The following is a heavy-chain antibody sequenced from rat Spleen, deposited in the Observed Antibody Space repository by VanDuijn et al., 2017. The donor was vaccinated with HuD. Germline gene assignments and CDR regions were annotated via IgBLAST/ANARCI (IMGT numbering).Heavy chain of an antibody. J-gene: IGHJ2*01. CDR1: GYSITNNY. V-gene: IGHV3-3*01. CDR3: GRDNNYKAY. D-gene: IGHD1-10*01. CDR2: IDSAGST. Sequence: EVQLQESGPGLVKPSQSLSLTCSVTGYSITNNYWGWIRKFPGNKLEWMGYIDSAGSTNYNPSLKSRISITRDTSKNQFFLQVNSVTTEDTATYYCGRDNNYKAYWGQGVMVTVSS.